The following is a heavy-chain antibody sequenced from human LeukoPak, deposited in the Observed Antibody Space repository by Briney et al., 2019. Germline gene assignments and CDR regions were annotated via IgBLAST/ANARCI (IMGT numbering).Heavy chain of an antibody. CDR2: INPSGGST. J-gene: IGHJ3*02. CDR1: GYTFTGYY. Sequence: GTSVNVSCKASGYTFTGYYLHWVRQAPGQGHEWMGIINPSGGSTSYAQKFQGRVTMTRDTSTSTVYMELSSLRSEDTAVYYCARVKPNYYDSSAYGTFDIGGQGTMVTVSS. D-gene: IGHD3-22*01. V-gene: IGHV1-46*01. CDR3: ARVKPNYYDSSAYGTFDI.